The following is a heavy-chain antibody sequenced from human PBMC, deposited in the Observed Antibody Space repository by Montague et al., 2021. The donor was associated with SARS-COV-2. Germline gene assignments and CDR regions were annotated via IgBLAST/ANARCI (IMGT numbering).Heavy chain of an antibody. J-gene: IGHJ4*01. CDR1: GDSFTYFY. V-gene: IGHV4-59*01. D-gene: IGHD5-12*01. CDR3: ARKVALADCFDF. CDR2: ISSTGST. Sequence: SETLSLTCSVSGDSFTYFYWSWIRQSPGKGLEWIGYISSTGSTNYNPSFKSRFTISVDTSENQFSLKVTSVTAADTAVYYCARKVALADCFDFWGPEPWSPSPQ.